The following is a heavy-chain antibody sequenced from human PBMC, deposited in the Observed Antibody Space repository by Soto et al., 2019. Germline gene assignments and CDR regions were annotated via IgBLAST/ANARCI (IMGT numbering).Heavy chain of an antibody. J-gene: IGHJ4*02. CDR3: ARGLGPPTYYDFWSGYPPLSH. Sequence: ASVKVSCKASGYTFTSYDINWVRQATGQGLEWMGWMNPNSGNTGYAQKFQGRVTMTRNTSISTAYMELSSLRSEDTAVYYCARGLGPPTYYDFWSGYPPLSHWGQGTLVTVSS. D-gene: IGHD3-3*01. CDR1: GYTFTSYD. CDR2: MNPNSGNT. V-gene: IGHV1-8*01.